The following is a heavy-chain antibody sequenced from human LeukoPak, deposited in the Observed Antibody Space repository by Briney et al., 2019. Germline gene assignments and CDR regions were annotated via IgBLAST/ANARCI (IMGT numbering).Heavy chain of an antibody. CDR1: GFTFSSSW. D-gene: IGHD3-10*01. CDR3: ARVQYYGSGSYYNWFDP. CDR2: INSDGSST. V-gene: IGHV3-74*01. J-gene: IGHJ5*02. Sequence: PGGSLRLSCAASGFTFSSSWMHWVRQAPGKGLVWVSRINSDGSSTTYADSVKGRFTISRDNAKNTLYLQMNSLRAEDTAGYYRARVQYYGSGSYYNWFDPWGQGTLVTVSS.